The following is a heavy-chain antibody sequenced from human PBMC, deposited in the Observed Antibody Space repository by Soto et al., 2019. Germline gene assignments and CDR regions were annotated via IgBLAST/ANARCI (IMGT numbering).Heavy chain of an antibody. CDR3: TTGTIVLVPAAMAFDI. V-gene: IGHV3-15*07. CDR1: GFTFSNAW. Sequence: PGGSLRLSCAASGFTFSNAWMNWVRQAPGKGLEWVGRIKSKTDGGTTDYAAPVKGRFTISRDDSKNTLYLQMNSLKTEDTAVYYCTTGTIVLVPAAMAFDIWGQGTMVTVSS. J-gene: IGHJ3*02. CDR2: IKSKTDGGTT. D-gene: IGHD2-2*01.